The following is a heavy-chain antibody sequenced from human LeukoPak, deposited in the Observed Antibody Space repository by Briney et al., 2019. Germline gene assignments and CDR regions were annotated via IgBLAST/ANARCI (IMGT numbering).Heavy chain of an antibody. Sequence: GRSLRLSCAASGFTFSSYGMHWVRQAPGKGLEWVAVIWYDGSNKYYADSVKGRFTISRDNSKNTLYLQMNSLRAEDTAVYYCARGRGSGGKVFDYWGQGTLVTVSP. CDR2: IWYDGSNK. CDR3: ARGRGSGGKVFDY. D-gene: IGHD4-23*01. V-gene: IGHV3-33*01. CDR1: GFTFSSYG. J-gene: IGHJ4*02.